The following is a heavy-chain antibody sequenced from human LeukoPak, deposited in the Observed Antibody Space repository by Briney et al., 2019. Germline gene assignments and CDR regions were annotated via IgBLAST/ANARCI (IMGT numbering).Heavy chain of an antibody. Sequence: KPSETLSLTCTVSGGSITSYYWSGIRQPPGKGLEWIGYTYYTGSTNYNPSLKSRVTISVDTSRNQFSLKLSSVTAADTAVYYCARETFDWFIDHWGQGTLVTVSS. CDR2: TYYTGST. V-gene: IGHV4-59*01. J-gene: IGHJ4*02. D-gene: IGHD3-9*01. CDR1: GGSITSYY. CDR3: ARETFDWFIDH.